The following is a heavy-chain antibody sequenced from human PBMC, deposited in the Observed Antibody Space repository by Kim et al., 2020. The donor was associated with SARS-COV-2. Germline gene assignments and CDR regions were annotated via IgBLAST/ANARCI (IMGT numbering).Heavy chain of an antibody. CDR3: TRRTCSGGYCTSFDP. J-gene: IGHJ5*02. Sequence: ASVKGRFSLSRDDSKNTAFMQMNSLESEDTALYYCTRRTCSGGYCTSFDPWGQGIQVTVSS. V-gene: IGHV3-73*01. D-gene: IGHD2-2*03.